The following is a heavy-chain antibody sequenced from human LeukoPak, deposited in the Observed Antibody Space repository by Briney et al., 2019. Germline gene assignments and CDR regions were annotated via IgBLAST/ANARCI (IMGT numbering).Heavy chain of an antibody. CDR2: IYHSGST. J-gene: IGHJ3*02. V-gene: IGHV4-30-2*01. CDR3: ARGAFDI. CDR1: GGSISSGGYS. Sequence: SQTLSLTCAVSGGSISSGGYSWSWIRQPPGKGLEWIGYIYHSGSTYYNPSLKSRVTISVDRSKSQFSLKLSSVTAADTAVYYCARGAFDIWGQGTMVTVSS.